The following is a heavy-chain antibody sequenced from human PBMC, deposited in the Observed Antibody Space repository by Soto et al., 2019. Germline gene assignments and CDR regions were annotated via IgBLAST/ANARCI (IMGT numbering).Heavy chain of an antibody. CDR1: GFTFSSYW. Sequence: PGGSLRLSCAASGFTFSSYWMHWVRQAPGKGLVWVSRINSDGSSTSYADSVKGRFTISRDNAKNTLYLQMNSLRAEDTAVYYCAGDTRRPYYDFWSGYTDYYYYGMDVWGQGTTVTVSS. D-gene: IGHD3-3*01. CDR2: INSDGSST. V-gene: IGHV3-74*01. J-gene: IGHJ6*02. CDR3: AGDTRRPYYDFWSGYTDYYYYGMDV.